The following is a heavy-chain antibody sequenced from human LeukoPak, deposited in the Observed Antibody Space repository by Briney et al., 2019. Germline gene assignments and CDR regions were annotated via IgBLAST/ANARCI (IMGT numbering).Heavy chain of an antibody. CDR1: GGSISSGDYY. V-gene: IGHV4-30-4*01. CDR3: GREPLVVPAAISYYGMDV. J-gene: IGHJ6*02. CDR2: IYYSGST. D-gene: IGHD2-2*01. Sequence: SQTLSLTCTVSGGSISSGDYYWGWIRQPPGKGLEWIMYIYYSGSTYYNPSLKSRVTISVDTSKKQSSLKLSSVTAADTAVYYCGREPLVVPAAISYYGMDVWGQGTTVTVSS.